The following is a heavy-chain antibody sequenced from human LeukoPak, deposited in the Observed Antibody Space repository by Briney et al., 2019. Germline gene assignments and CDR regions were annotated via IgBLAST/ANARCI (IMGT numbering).Heavy chain of an antibody. Sequence: GESLKISCKGSGYSFTSYRISWVRQMPGKGLEWMGRIGPSDSYTNYSPSFQGHVTISADKSISTAYLQWSSLKASDTAMYYCARHASSTSYNWGQGTLVTVSS. CDR2: IGPSDSYT. D-gene: IGHD2-2*01. CDR1: GYSFTSYR. V-gene: IGHV5-10-1*01. J-gene: IGHJ4*02. CDR3: ARHASSTSYN.